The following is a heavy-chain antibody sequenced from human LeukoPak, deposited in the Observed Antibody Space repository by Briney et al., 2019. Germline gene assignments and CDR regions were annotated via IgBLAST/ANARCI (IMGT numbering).Heavy chain of an antibody. Sequence: SETLSLTCAVYVGSFSGYYWSWIPHPPGRGLEWGGEITHSGSTNFNASLKSRVTISVDTSKNQFSLNLSSVTAADTAVYYCARANPRKYCSGGSCSKVYYYYGMDVWGQGTTVTVSS. D-gene: IGHD2-15*01. V-gene: IGHV4-34*01. CDR1: VGSFSGYY. CDR3: ARANPRKYCSGGSCSKVYYYYGMDV. CDR2: ITHSGST. J-gene: IGHJ6*02.